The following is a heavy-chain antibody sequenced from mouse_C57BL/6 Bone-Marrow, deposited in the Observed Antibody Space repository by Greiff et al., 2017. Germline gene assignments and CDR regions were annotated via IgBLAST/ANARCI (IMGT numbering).Heavy chain of an antibody. J-gene: IGHJ4*01. CDR2: ISNLAYSI. CDR3: ARLHLRAMDY. Sequence: EVMLVESGGGLVQPGGSLKLSCAASGFTFSDYGMAWVRQAPRKGPEWVAFISNLAYSIYYADTVTGRFTISRENAKNTLYLEMSSLRSEDTAMYYCARLHLRAMDYWGQGTLVTVSS. CDR1: GFTFSDYG. D-gene: IGHD1-1*01. V-gene: IGHV5-15*01.